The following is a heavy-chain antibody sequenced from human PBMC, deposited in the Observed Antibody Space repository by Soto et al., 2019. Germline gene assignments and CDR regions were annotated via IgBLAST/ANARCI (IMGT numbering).Heavy chain of an antibody. J-gene: IGHJ4*02. V-gene: IGHV3-74*01. Sequence: GGSLRLSFAGTGFTFSSYWIPWVRQAPGKVLEWVSRINSDGRTTNYADSVKGRFTISRDNAKNTLYLQMNSLRDEDTAVYYCATAGNYRFEYWGQGALVNVSS. D-gene: IGHD1-7*01. CDR1: GFTFSSYW. CDR3: ATAGNYRFEY. CDR2: INSDGRTT.